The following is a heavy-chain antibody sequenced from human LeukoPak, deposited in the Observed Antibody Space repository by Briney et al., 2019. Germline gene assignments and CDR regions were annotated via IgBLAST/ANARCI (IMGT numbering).Heavy chain of an antibody. D-gene: IGHD1-26*01. CDR3: ARDKWEPRYAFDI. Sequence: PGGSLRLSCAASGFTFSSYEMNWVRQAPGKGLEWIGEIYHSGSTNCNPSLKSRVTISVDKSKTQFSLKLSSVTAADTAVYYCARDKWEPRYAFDIWGQGTMVTVSS. V-gene: IGHV4-4*02. CDR1: GFTFSSYEM. CDR2: IYHSGST. J-gene: IGHJ3*02.